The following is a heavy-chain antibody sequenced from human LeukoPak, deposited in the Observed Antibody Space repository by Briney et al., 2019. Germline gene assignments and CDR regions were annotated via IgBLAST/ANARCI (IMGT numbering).Heavy chain of an antibody. CDR3: ARGIHCSGGSRFIDY. D-gene: IGHD2-15*01. Sequence: ASVKVSCKVSGYTLTELSMHWVRQAPGKGLEWMGGFDPEDGETIYAQKFQGRVTMTEDTSTDTAYMELSSLRSEDTAVYYCARGIHCSGGSRFIDYWGQGTLVTVSS. V-gene: IGHV1-24*01. J-gene: IGHJ4*02. CDR1: GYTLTELS. CDR2: FDPEDGET.